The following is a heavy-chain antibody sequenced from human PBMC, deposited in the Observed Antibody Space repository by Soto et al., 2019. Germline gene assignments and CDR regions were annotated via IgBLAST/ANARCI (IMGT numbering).Heavy chain of an antibody. V-gene: IGHV3-30*18. CDR2: ISYDGSNK. J-gene: IGHJ6*02. Sequence: QVQLVESGGGVVQPGRSLRLSCAASGFTFSSYGMHWVRQAPGKGLEWVAVISYDGSNKYYADSVKGRFTISRDNSKNTVYLQMNSLRAEDTAVYYCAKDRSIAVAGTGAGVLDVWGQGTTVTVSS. CDR1: GFTFSSYG. D-gene: IGHD6-19*01. CDR3: AKDRSIAVAGTGAGVLDV.